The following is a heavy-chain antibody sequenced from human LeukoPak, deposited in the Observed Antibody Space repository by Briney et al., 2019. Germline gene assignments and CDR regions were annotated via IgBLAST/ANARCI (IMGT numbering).Heavy chain of an antibody. D-gene: IGHD3-9*01. CDR2: ISGSGGST. Sequence: GGSLRLSCAASGFTFSSYAMSWVRQAPGKGLEWVSAISGSGGSTYYADSVKGRFTISRDNSKNTLYLQMNSLRAEDTAVYYCATSPKAHFDWLLFGWGQGTLVTVSS. J-gene: IGHJ4*02. V-gene: IGHV3-23*01. CDR3: ATSPKAHFDWLLFG. CDR1: GFTFSSYA.